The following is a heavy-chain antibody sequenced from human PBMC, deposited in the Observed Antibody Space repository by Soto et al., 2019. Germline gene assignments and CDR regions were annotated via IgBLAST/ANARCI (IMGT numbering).Heavy chain of an antibody. CDR1: GFTFSDSA. CDR2: IRSKPNTDAT. V-gene: IGHV3-73*01. J-gene: IGHJ6*03. CDR3: TSQVDCSGGSGYSRYYYFMDV. D-gene: IGHD2-15*01. Sequence: EVQLVESGGGLVQPGGSLKLSCAASGFTFSDSAMHWVRQASGKGLEWVGRIRSKPNTDATAYAASVKGRFTISRDDSRNTAYLQMNSPKTEDTGVYYCTSQVDCSGGSGYSRYYYFMDVWGKGTTVTVSS.